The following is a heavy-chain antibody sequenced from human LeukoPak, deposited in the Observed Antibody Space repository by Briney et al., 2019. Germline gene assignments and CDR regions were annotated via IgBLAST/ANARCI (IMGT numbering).Heavy chain of an antibody. CDR1: GFSVSSNY. V-gene: IGHV3-53*01. D-gene: IGHD2-15*01. Sequence: GGSLRLSCAGSGFSVSSNYMNWVRQAPGKGLELVSVIYSGGATYYADSVKGRFTISRDNSKTTLYLQMDSLRAEDTAVYYCAKDRGYCSGSSSCNSFDYWGQGTLVTVSS. J-gene: IGHJ4*02. CDR3: AKDRGYCSGSSSCNSFDY. CDR2: IYSGGAT.